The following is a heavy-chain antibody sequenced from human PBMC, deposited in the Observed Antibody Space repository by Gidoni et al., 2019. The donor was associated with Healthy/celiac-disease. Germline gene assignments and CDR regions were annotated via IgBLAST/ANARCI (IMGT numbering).Heavy chain of an antibody. D-gene: IGHD3-10*01. J-gene: IGHJ6*02. V-gene: IGHV1-69*01. CDR3: ARGLDGSGSYLDYYYGMDV. CDR2: IIPIFGTA. Sequence: QVQLVQSGAEVKKPGSSVKVSCKASGGTFSSYAISWVRQAPGQGLEWMGGIIPIFGTANYAQKFQGRVTSTADESTSTAYMELSSLGSEDTAVYYCARGLDGSGSYLDYYYGMDVWGQGTTVTVSS. CDR1: GGTFSSYA.